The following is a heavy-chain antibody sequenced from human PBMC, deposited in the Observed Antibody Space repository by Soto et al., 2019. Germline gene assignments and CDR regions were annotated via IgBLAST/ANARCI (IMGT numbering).Heavy chain of an antibody. V-gene: IGHV6-1*01. CDR1: GDSVSSNGAA. CDR2: TYYRSKWYN. Sequence: SQTLSLTCAISGDSVSSNGAAWTWIRQSPSRGLEWLGRTYYRSKWYNDYAVSVKSRMTINPDTSKNQFSLQLNSVTPEDTAVYYCARTTVAGTYSHFDYWGQGTLVTV. J-gene: IGHJ4*02. CDR3: ARTTVAGTYSHFDY. D-gene: IGHD6-19*01.